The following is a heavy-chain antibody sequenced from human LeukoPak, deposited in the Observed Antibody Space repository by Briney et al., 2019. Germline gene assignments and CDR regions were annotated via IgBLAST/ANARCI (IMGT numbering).Heavy chain of an antibody. Sequence: SETLSLTCTVSGGSISNNYWSWIRQPPEKGLEWIGYIYDSGSTNYNPSLKSRVTISVDTSKNQFSLKLSSVTAADTAVYYCALAKPYYDSSGYYLGWFDPWGQGTLVTVSS. CDR1: GGSISNNY. CDR3: ALAKPYYDSSGYYLGWFDP. CDR2: IYDSGST. J-gene: IGHJ5*02. V-gene: IGHV4-59*08. D-gene: IGHD3-22*01.